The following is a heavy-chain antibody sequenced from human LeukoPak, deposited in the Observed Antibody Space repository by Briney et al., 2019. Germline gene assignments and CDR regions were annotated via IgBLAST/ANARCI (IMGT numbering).Heavy chain of an antibody. D-gene: IGHD1-26*01. CDR2: VDPEDGKT. V-gene: IGHV1-69-2*01. CDR3: ARARGRWHLLPLDF. Sequence: ASVKVSCKASGYTFTDYYMQWVQQAPGKGLEWMGRVDPEDGKTIYAERFQGRLTITADTSTDTVYMELSSLRSEDTAVYYCARARGRWHLLPLDFWGQGTLVTVSS. CDR1: GYTFTDYY. J-gene: IGHJ4*02.